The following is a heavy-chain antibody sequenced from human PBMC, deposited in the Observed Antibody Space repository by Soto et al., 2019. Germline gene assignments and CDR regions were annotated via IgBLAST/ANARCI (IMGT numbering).Heavy chain of an antibody. Sequence: QVHLVQSGAEVKKPGASVKVSCKVSVYTLSEVSIHWVRQGLGKGLEWMGGVDPKDGKIIYARSLQGRVTMTEDTTTETASMELNSLTSEDSAIYYCATVVGVGRYWFDSWGQGTHVTVSS. V-gene: IGHV1-24*01. J-gene: IGHJ5*01. CDR2: VDPKDGKI. D-gene: IGHD2-8*01. CDR1: VYTLSEVS. CDR3: ATVVGVGRYWFDS.